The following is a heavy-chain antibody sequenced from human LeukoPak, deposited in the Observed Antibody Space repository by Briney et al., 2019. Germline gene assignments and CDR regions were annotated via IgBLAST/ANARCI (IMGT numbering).Heavy chain of an antibody. Sequence: GGSLRLSCTASGLNFGDYAVTWVRQAPGMGLEWVGFFRIKAHGGTTEYAASVKGRFTISRDDSKNIAYLQMNSLKTEDTAVYHCTRGTPSYGDNVHILDYWGQGTLVTVSS. J-gene: IGHJ4*02. D-gene: IGHD4-17*01. V-gene: IGHV3-49*04. CDR3: TRGTPSYGDNVHILDY. CDR1: GLNFGDYA. CDR2: FRIKAHGGTT.